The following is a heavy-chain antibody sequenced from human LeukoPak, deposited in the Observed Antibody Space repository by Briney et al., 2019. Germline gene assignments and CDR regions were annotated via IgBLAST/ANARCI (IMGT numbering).Heavy chain of an antibody. J-gene: IGHJ4*02. V-gene: IGHV1-2*02. CDR3: ARDAFGCSDNSCYSPADF. CDR1: GYTFTDYY. Sequence: ASVKVSCKASGYTFTDYYIYWVRQAPGQGLEWMGWINPNSGGTSFAQKFQGRVTMTRDTSISTVYMELSRLRSDDTAVYYCARDAFGCSDNSCYSPADFWGQGNLVTVSS. D-gene: IGHD2-15*01. CDR2: INPNSGGT.